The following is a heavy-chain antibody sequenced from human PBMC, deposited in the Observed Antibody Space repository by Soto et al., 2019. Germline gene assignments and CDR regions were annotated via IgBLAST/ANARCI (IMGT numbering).Heavy chain of an antibody. D-gene: IGHD3-10*01. J-gene: IGHJ5*02. Sequence: SGPTLVNPTQTLTLTCTFSGFSLSTSGVGVGWIRQPPGKALEWLALIYWDDDKRYSPSLKSRLTITKDTSKNQVVLTMTNVDPVDTATYYCAHRRYYYGSGSAENWFDPWGQGTLVTVSS. V-gene: IGHV2-5*02. CDR1: GFSLSTSGVG. CDR2: IYWDDDK. CDR3: AHRRYYYGSGSAENWFDP.